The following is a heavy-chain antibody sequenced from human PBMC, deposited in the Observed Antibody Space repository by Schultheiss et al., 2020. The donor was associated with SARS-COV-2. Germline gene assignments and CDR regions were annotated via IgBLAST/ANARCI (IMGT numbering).Heavy chain of an antibody. CDR2: IWYDGSNK. CDR1: GFTFSSYG. J-gene: IGHJ4*02. V-gene: IGHV3-33*01. Sequence: GGSLRLSCAASGFTFSSYGMHWVRQAPGKGLEWVAVIWYDGSNKYYADSVKGRFTISRDNSKNTLYLQMNSLRAEDTAVYYCARDFSSGWGDFDYWGQGTLVTVSS. D-gene: IGHD6-19*01. CDR3: ARDFSSGWGDFDY.